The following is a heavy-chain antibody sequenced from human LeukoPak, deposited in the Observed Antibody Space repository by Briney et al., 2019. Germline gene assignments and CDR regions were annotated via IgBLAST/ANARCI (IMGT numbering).Heavy chain of an antibody. J-gene: IGHJ4*02. V-gene: IGHV4-38-2*02. CDR2: IYHSGST. CDR1: GYSISSGYY. CDR3: ASGYSSSWYMGIDY. Sequence: PSETLSLTCTVSGYSISSGYYWGWIRQPPGKGLEWIGSIYHSGSTYYNPSLKSRVTISVDTSKNQFSLKLSSVTAADTAVYYCASGYSSSWYMGIDYWGQGTLVTVSS. D-gene: IGHD6-13*01.